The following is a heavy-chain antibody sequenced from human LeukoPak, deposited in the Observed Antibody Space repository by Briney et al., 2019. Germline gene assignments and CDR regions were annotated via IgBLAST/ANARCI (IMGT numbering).Heavy chain of an antibody. J-gene: IGHJ6*02. Sequence: ASVKVSSKASGYTFTSYDINWVRQATGQGLEWMGWMNPNSGNTGYAQKFQGRVTMTRNTSISTAYMELSSLRSEDTAVYYCAIPYSSYDFWSGYYTPGGYYYYGMDVWGQGTTVTVSS. CDR3: AIPYSSYDFWSGYYTPGGYYYYGMDV. CDR1: GYTFTSYD. V-gene: IGHV1-8*01. CDR2: MNPNSGNT. D-gene: IGHD3-3*01.